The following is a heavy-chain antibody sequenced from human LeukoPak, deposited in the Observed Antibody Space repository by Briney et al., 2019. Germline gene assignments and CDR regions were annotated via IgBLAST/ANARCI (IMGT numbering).Heavy chain of an antibody. CDR1: GGSFSGYY. Sequence: PSETLSLTCAVYGGSFSGYYWSWIRQPPGKGLEWIGETNHSGSTNYNPSLKSRVTISVDTSKHQFSLKLSSVTAADTAVYYCARSWYYYDGWGQGTLVTVSS. J-gene: IGHJ4*02. D-gene: IGHD3-22*01. CDR2: TNHSGST. CDR3: ARSWYYYDG. V-gene: IGHV4-34*01.